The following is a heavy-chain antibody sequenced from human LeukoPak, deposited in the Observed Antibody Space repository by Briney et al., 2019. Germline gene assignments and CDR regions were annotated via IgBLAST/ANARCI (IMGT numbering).Heavy chain of an antibody. D-gene: IGHD6-13*01. CDR3: AKSLTAGAGNFDY. J-gene: IGHJ4*02. V-gene: IGHV3-30-3*02. Sequence: GGSLRLSCAASGFTFSSYAMHWVRQAPGKGLEWVAVISYDGSNKYYADSVKGRFTISRDNSKNTLYLQMNSLRAEDTAVYYCAKSLTAGAGNFDYWGQGTLITVSS. CDR2: ISYDGSNK. CDR1: GFTFSSYA.